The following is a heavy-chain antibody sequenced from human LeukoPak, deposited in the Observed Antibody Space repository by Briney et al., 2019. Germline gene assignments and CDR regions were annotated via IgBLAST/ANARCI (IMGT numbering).Heavy chain of an antibody. Sequence: GGSLRLSCAASGFTFSSYSMNWVRQAPGKGPVWVSRVGTDGSSTAYADYVKGRFTISRDNAKNTLYLQMNSLRVEDTAVYYCTRDKYGGNSNAFDIWGQGTLVTVSS. J-gene: IGHJ3*02. CDR2: VGTDGSST. D-gene: IGHD4-23*01. V-gene: IGHV3-74*01. CDR3: TRDKYGGNSNAFDI. CDR1: GFTFSSYS.